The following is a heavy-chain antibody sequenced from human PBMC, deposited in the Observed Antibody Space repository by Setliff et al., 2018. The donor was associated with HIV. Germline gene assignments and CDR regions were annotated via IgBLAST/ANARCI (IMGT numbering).Heavy chain of an antibody. CDR3: ARDPKYYYKYFQY. D-gene: IGHD1-26*01. CDR2: ISHSGST. J-gene: IGHJ1*01. CDR1: GGPSSGY. Sequence: SETLSLTCAVYGGPSSGYWSWVRQSPGKGLEWIGEISHSGSTNYNLSLKSRAAISADASKKQFSLKLSSVTAADTAVYYCARDPKYYYKYFQYWGPGTLVTVSS. V-gene: IGHV4-34*01.